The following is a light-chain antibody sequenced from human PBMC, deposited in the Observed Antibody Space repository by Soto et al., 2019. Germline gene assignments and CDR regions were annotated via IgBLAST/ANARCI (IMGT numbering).Light chain of an antibody. CDR1: HTIGSW. J-gene: IGKJ1*01. CDR2: DAS. V-gene: IGKV1-5*01. CDR3: QQYNNYSGM. Sequence: TQSPATLPASVGDRVTITCRASHTIGSWLAWYQQKPGRATKLMIFDASSLESGVPSRFSGNGSGTEFTLTISGLQPDDFASYYCQQYNNYSGMFGQGTKVDIK.